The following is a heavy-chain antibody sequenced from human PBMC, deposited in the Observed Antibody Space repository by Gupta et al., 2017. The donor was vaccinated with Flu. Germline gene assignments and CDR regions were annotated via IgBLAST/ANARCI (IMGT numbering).Heavy chain of an antibody. Sequence: EVQLVETGGGLIQPGGSLRLSCAASGFTVSSNYMSWVRQAPGKGLEWVSVIYSGGSTYYADSVKGRFTISRDNSKNTLYLQMNSLRAEDTAVYYCAGTGYSSGRGTYYYYGMDVWGQGTTVTVSS. D-gene: IGHD6-19*01. CDR3: AGTGYSSGRGTYYYYGMDV. CDR2: IYSGGST. CDR1: GFTVSSNY. J-gene: IGHJ6*02. V-gene: IGHV3-53*02.